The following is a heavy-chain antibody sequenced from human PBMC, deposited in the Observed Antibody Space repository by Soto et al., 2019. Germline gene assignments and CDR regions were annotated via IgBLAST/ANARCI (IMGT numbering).Heavy chain of an antibody. CDR3: ARDRGGYDQLGYYYYYMDV. D-gene: IGHD5-12*01. Sequence: SETLSLTCTVSGGSISSYYWSWIRQPPGKGLEWIGYIYYSGSTNYNPSLKSRVTISVDTSKNQFSLKLSSVTAADTAVYYCARDRGGYDQLGYYYYYMDVWGKGTTVTVSS. CDR1: GGSISSYY. CDR2: IYYSGST. V-gene: IGHV4-59*01. J-gene: IGHJ6*03.